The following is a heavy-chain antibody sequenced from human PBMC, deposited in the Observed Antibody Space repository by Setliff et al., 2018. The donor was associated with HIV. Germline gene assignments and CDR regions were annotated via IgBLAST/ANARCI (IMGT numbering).Heavy chain of an antibody. J-gene: IGHJ5*02. D-gene: IGHD4-17*01. V-gene: IGHV3-23*01. CDR3: AKADRGYGRNWFDP. Sequence: LRLSCGASGFSFDVYAMSWVRQAPGQGLEWVSSISHRDGNTYYADSVKGRFTISRDNSKNVLSLQMNSLRAEDTAVYYCAKADRGYGRNWFDPWGQGTLVTVSS. CDR2: ISHRDGNT. CDR1: GFSFDVYA.